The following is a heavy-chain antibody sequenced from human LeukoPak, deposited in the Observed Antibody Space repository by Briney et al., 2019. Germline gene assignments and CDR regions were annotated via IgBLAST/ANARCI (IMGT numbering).Heavy chain of an antibody. CDR3: AKDSEDIVVVVAASYGMDV. V-gene: IGHV3-9*01. D-gene: IGHD2-15*01. Sequence: PGGSLRLSCAASGFTFDDYAMHWVRQAPGKGLEWVSGISWNSGSIGYADSVKGRFTISRDNAKNSLYLQMNSLRAEDTAVYYCAKDSEDIVVVVAASYGMDVWGQGTTVTVSS. CDR1: GFTFDDYA. J-gene: IGHJ6*02. CDR2: ISWNSGSI.